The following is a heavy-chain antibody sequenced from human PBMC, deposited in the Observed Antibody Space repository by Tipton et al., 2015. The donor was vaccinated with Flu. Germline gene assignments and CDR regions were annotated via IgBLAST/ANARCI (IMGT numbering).Heavy chain of an antibody. CDR2: VNPNSGHT. D-gene: IGHD3-22*01. Sequence: QLVQSGAEVKKPGASVKVSCKASGYTFTSFDINWVRQATGQGLEWPGWVNPNSGHTRYAQNFQGRVTMTRDTSISTAYMELSGLISEDTAVYYCARAPPYYDSRVYYSGMDVWGQGTTVTVSS. CDR1: GYTFTSFD. J-gene: IGHJ6*02. V-gene: IGHV1-8*01. CDR3: ARAPPYYDSRVYYSGMDV.